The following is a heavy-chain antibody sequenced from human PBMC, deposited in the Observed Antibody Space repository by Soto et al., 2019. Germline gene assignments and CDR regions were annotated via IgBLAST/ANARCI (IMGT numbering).Heavy chain of an antibody. CDR1: GDSISSSSSYY. CDR3: ARHYITATGLFVSTLTGYYFDF. V-gene: IGHV4-39*01. D-gene: IGHD6-13*01. J-gene: IGHJ4*02. Sequence: SETLSLTCTVSGDSISSSSSYYWGWIRQPPGKGLEYIGSIYYSGNTYYNPSLESRLTISVDTSKNQFSLRLTSVTAADTAVYFGARHYITATGLFVSTLTGYYFDFWGQGTLVTVSS. CDR2: IYYSGNT.